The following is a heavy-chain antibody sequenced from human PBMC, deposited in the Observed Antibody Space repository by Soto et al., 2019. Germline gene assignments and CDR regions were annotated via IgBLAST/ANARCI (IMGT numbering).Heavy chain of an antibody. V-gene: IGHV3-43*01. CDR3: AKDTGKLLTYYYGMDV. Sequence: GGSLRLSCAASGFTFDDYTMHWVRQAPGKGLEWVSLISWDGGSTYYADSVKGRFTISRDNSKNSLYLQMNSLRTEDTALYYCAKDTGKLLTYYYGMDVWGQGTTVTVSS. D-gene: IGHD1-26*01. CDR1: GFTFDDYT. J-gene: IGHJ6*02. CDR2: ISWDGGST.